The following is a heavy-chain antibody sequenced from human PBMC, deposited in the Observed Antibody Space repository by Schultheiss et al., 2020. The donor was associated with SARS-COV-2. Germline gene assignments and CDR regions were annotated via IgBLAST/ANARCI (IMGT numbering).Heavy chain of an antibody. J-gene: IGHJ4*02. D-gene: IGHD4-11*01. CDR2: IYYSGST. CDR1: GGSISSYY. Sequence: SETLSLTCTVSGGSISSYYWSWIRQPPGKGLEWIGSIYYSGSTYYNPSLKSRVTISVDTSKNQFSLKLSSVTAADTAVYYCAMTTVTTVDYWGQGTLVTVSS. CDR3: AMTTVTTVDY. V-gene: IGHV4-59*05.